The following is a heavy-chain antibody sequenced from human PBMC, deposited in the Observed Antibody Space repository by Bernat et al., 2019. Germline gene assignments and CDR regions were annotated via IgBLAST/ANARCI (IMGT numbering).Heavy chain of an antibody. V-gene: IGHV3-11*06. D-gene: IGHD1-14*01. CDR1: GFTFSDYY. CDR2: ISTVSTYT. Sequence: QVQLVESGGGLVKPGGSLRLSGVAPGFTFSDYYMSWIRQAPGKGLGWVSFISTVSTYTNYVDSVKGRFTISRDDAENSLYLQMDSLRAEDTAVYFCARGTREPDYWGQGTLVTVSS. J-gene: IGHJ4*02. CDR3: ARGTREPDY.